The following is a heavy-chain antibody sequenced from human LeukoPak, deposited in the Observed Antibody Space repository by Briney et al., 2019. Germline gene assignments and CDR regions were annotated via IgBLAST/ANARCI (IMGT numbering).Heavy chain of an antibody. D-gene: IGHD6-13*01. Sequence: SETLSLTCTVSGGSISSSSYYWGWIRQPPGKGLEWIGEISHSGSPNYNPSLKSRLTISVDLPKNQFSLDLRSVTAADTAVYYCARDAAAGYSLACWGQGTLVTVSS. J-gene: IGHJ4*02. CDR2: ISHSGSP. CDR1: GGSISSSSYY. V-gene: IGHV4-39*07. CDR3: ARDAAAGYSLAC.